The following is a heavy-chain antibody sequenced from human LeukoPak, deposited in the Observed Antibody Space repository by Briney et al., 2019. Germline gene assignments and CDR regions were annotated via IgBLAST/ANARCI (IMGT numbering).Heavy chain of an antibody. J-gene: IGHJ6*03. V-gene: IGHV4-34*01. CDR1: GGSFSGYY. D-gene: IGHD4/OR15-4a*01. CDR3: ARRMVYYYYYYMDV. CDR2: INHSGST. Sequence: SETLSLTCAVYGGSFSGYYWSWIRQPPGKGLEWIGEINHSGSTNYNPSLKSRVTISVDTSKNQFSLKLSSVTAADTAVYYCARRMVYYYYYYMDVWGKGTTVTVSS.